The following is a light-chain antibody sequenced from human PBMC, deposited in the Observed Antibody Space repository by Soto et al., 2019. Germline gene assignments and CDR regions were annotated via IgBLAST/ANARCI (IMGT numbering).Light chain of an antibody. J-gene: IGKJ5*01. V-gene: IGKV3-15*01. CDR2: GAS. Sequence: EIVMTQSPATLSVSPGERATLSCRASQSVRSNLAWYQQKPGQAPRLLIYGASTRATGIPGRFSGSGSGTEFALTISSLQSEDRAIYYCQQYNSWSSITFGQGTRLEIK. CDR1: QSVRSN. CDR3: QQYNSWSSIT.